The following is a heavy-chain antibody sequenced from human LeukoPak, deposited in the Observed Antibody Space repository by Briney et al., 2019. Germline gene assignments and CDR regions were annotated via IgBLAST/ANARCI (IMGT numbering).Heavy chain of an antibody. Sequence: ASVKVSCKASGGTFSSYAISWVRQAPGQGLEWMGWINTNTGNPTYAQGFTGRFVFSLDTSVSTAYLQISSLKAEDTAVYYCARVLTGIAVAGTALDYWGQGTLVTVSS. CDR1: GGTFSSYA. J-gene: IGHJ4*02. CDR3: ARVLTGIAVAGTALDY. V-gene: IGHV7-4-1*02. D-gene: IGHD6-19*01. CDR2: INTNTGNP.